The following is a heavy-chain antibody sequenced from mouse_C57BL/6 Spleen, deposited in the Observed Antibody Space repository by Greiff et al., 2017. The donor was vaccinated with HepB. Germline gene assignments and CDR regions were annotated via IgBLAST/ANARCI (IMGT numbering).Heavy chain of an antibody. CDR3: ARYSYYYGSSLYYAMDY. CDR1: GYTFTSYW. J-gene: IGHJ4*01. CDR2: IHPNSGST. Sequence: VQLQQPGAELVKPGASVKLSCKASGYTFTSYWMHWVKQRPGQGLEWIGMIHPNSGSTNYNEKFKSKATLTVDKSSSTAYMQLSSLTSEDSAVYYCARYSYYYGSSLYYAMDYWGQGTSVTVSS. V-gene: IGHV1-64*01. D-gene: IGHD1-1*01.